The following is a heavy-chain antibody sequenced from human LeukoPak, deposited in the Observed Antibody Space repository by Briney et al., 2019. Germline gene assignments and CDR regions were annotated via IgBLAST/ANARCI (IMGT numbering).Heavy chain of an antibody. CDR3: ARGYGGNYNWFDP. D-gene: IGHD4-23*01. Sequence: GGSLRLSCAASGFTFSNYWMHWVRQAPGKGLVWVSRINSDGSSTTYADSVKGRFTISRDNAKSTLYLQMNSLRAEDTAVYYCARGYGGNYNWFDPWGQGTLVTVSS. CDR1: GFTFSNYW. V-gene: IGHV3-74*01. CDR2: INSDGSST. J-gene: IGHJ5*02.